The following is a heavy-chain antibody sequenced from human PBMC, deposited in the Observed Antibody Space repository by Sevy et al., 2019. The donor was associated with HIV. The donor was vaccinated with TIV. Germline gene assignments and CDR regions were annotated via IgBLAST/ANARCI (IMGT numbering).Heavy chain of an antibody. CDR3: TWGYYYDSSGYSDY. D-gene: IGHD3-22*01. V-gene: IGHV3-49*03. J-gene: IGHJ4*02. CDR2: IRSKDYGGAT. CDR1: GFTFGDYA. Sequence: GGSLRLSCTGSGFTFGDYAMSWFRQAPGMGLEWVGFIRSKDYGGATEYAASVKGRFTISRDDSKSIADLQMNSLKTEDNAVYYCTWGYYYDSSGYSDYWGQGTLVTVSS.